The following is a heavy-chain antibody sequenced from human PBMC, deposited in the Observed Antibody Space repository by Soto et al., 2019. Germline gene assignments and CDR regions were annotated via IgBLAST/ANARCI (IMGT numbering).Heavy chain of an antibody. V-gene: IGHV1-18*01. CDR1: GYTCTSYG. CDR2: ISAYNGNT. Sequence: QVQLVQSGAEVKKPGASVKVSCKASGYTCTSYGISWVRQAPGQGLEWMGWISAYNGNTNYAQKLQGRVTMTTDTSTSTAYMELRSLRSDDTAVYYCARAPYCSGGSCYGELYFDYWGQGTLVTVSS. CDR3: ARAPYCSGGSCYGELYFDY. J-gene: IGHJ4*02. D-gene: IGHD2-15*01.